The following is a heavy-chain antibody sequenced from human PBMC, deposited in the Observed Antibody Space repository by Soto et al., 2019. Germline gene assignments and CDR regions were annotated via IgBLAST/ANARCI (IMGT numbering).Heavy chain of an antibody. D-gene: IGHD3-22*01. CDR3: AGDLRVYDSSGYYSSAFDI. V-gene: IGHV1-69*01. Sequence: QVQLVQSGAEVKKPGSSVKVSCKASGGTFSSYAISWVRQAPGQGLEWMGGIIPIFGTANNAQKFHGRVTITADESKSTAHMELSSLRSEYTAVYFCAGDLRVYDSSGYYSSAFDIWGQGTMVTVSS. J-gene: IGHJ3*02. CDR1: GGTFSSYA. CDR2: IIPIFGTA.